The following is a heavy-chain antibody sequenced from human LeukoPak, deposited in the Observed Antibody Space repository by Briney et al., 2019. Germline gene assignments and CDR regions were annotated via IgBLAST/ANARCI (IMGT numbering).Heavy chain of an antibody. CDR3: AKDRSAARVGATPTYYFDY. D-gene: IGHD1-26*01. V-gene: IGHV3-23*01. CDR1: GTTFSSYA. CDR2: ISGSGGST. J-gene: IGHJ4*02. Sequence: GGSLRLSCAASGTTFSSYAMNWVRQAPGKGLEWVSGISGSGGSTYYADSVKGRFTISRDNSKNTLYLQMNSLRAEDTAVYYCAKDRSAARVGATPTYYFDYWGQGTLVTVSS.